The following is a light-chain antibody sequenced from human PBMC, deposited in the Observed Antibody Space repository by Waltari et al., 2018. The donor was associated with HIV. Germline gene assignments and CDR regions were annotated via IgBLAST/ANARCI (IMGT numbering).Light chain of an antibody. CDR1: SGEIGSFNS. V-gene: IGLV2-14*01. CDR2: EVS. CDR3: SSYTSSSTL. Sequence: QSALTQPASVSGSPGQSITISCPGSSGEIGSFNSVSWYQHHPGKVPKLMIYEVSNRPSGISNRFSGSKSGNTASLTISGLQAEDEADYYCSSYTSSSTLFGGGTKLTVL. J-gene: IGLJ2*01.